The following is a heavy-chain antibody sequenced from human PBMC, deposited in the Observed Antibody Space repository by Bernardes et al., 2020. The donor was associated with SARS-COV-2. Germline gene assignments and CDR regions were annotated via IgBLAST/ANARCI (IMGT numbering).Heavy chain of an antibody. Sequence: ASVKVSCKASGYTFTSYGISWVRQAPGQGLEWMGWISAYNGNTNYAQKLQGRVTMTTDTSTSTAYMELRSLRSDDTAVYYCARDRPALSPYYYGMDVWGQGTTVTVSS. D-gene: IGHD6-6*01. V-gene: IGHV1-18*01. CDR1: GYTFTSYG. CDR3: ARDRPALSPYYYGMDV. J-gene: IGHJ6*02. CDR2: ISAYNGNT.